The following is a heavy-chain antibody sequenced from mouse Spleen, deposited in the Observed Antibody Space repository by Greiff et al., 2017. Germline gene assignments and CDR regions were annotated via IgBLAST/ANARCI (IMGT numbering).Heavy chain of an antibody. CDR1: GFTFSSYA. D-gene: IGHD1-1*01. V-gene: IGHV5-9*04. Sequence: EVKLQESGGGLVKLGGSLKLSCAASGFTFSSYAMSWVRQTPEKRLEWVATISSGGGNTYYPDSVKGRFTISRDNAKNTLYLQMSSLKSEDTAMYYCARDHYGSSPLFDYWGQGTTLTVSS. J-gene: IGHJ2*01. CDR3: ARDHYGSSPLFDY. CDR2: ISSGGGNT.